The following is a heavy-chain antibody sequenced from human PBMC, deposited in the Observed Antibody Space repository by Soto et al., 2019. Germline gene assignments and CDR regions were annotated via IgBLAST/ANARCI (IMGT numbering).Heavy chain of an antibody. J-gene: IGHJ6*02. Sequence: ETLSLTCTVSGGSISGSSYYWGWIRQPPGKGLEWIGNIYYSGSTYYNPSLKSRVTISVDTSKNQFSLKLSSVTAADTAVYYCARERESGYCSGGSCYRDYYGMDVWAQGTTV. CDR2: IYYSGST. D-gene: IGHD2-15*01. V-gene: IGHV4-39*02. CDR1: GGSISGSSYY. CDR3: ARERESGYCSGGSCYRDYYGMDV.